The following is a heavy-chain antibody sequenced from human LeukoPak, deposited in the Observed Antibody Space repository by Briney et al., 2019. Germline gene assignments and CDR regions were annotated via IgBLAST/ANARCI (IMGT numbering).Heavy chain of an antibody. V-gene: IGHV1-58*02. CDR3: AAAVITFGGVSVPFDY. D-gene: IGHD3-16*01. J-gene: IGHJ4*02. Sequence: GTSVKVSCKASGCTFTSSAMQGVRQARGQRLEWIGWIVVGSGNTNYAQKFQERVTITRDMSTSTAYMELSSLRSEDTAVYYCAAAVITFGGVSVPFDYWGQGTLVTVSS. CDR1: GCTFTSSA. CDR2: IVVGSGNT.